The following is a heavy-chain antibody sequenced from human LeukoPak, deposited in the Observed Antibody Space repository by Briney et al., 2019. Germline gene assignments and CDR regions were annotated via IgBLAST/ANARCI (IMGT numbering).Heavy chain of an antibody. D-gene: IGHD3-10*02. V-gene: IGHV4-59*01. CDR1: GGSISSYY. Sequence: PSETLPLTCAVSGGSISSYYWNWIRQPPGKGLEWIGYIYYSGSTNYNPSLKSRVAISIDTSKNQLSLKLSSVTAADTAVYYCATDVRGLVPYYFDFWGQGTLVTVSS. J-gene: IGHJ4*02. CDR2: IYYSGST. CDR3: ATDVRGLVPYYFDF.